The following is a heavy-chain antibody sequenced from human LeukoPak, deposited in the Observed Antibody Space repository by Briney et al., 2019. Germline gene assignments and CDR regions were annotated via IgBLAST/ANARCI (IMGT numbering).Heavy chain of an antibody. J-gene: IGHJ3*02. CDR3: ARAPRYSTSYDALDI. D-gene: IGHD6-13*01. V-gene: IGHV3-21*01. Sequence: GGSLRLSCAASGFTFSSHSMNWVRQAPGKGLEWVSSITSSSVYICYADSLEGRFTISRDNAKNSLYLQMNSLRDEDTAVYYCARAPRYSTSYDALDIWGQGTVVIVSS. CDR2: ITSSSVYI. CDR1: GFTFSSHS.